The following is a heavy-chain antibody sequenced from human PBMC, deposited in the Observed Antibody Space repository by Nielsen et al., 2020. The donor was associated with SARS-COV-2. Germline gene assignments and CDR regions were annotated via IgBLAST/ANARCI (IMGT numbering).Heavy chain of an antibody. J-gene: IGHJ4*02. CDR1: GFSFKSFY. D-gene: IGHD3-10*01. CDR2: INTDGSKT. V-gene: IGHV3-74*01. Sequence: GESLKISCAGSGFSFKSFYFNWVRQAPGKGLMWVSRINTDGSKTDYADSVKGRFTISRDNARDTVYLQLNSLSADDTAVYYCVRVRDDGHYYDSGPFDYWGQGALVTVSS. CDR3: VRVRDDGHYYDSGPFDY.